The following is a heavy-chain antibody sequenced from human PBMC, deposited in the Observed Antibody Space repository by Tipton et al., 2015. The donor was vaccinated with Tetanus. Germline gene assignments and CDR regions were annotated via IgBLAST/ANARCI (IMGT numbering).Heavy chain of an antibody. CDR1: GDSVSGYY. J-gene: IGHJ1*01. CDR2: VYYTGDT. Sequence: TLSLTCTVSGDSVSGYYWSWIRQPPGKGLEWVGYVYYTGDTNYNPSLKSRVTISMDRSENQISLKMTSVTAADTAVYYCAGVTAQRTELYFEQCGQGTQVTVAS. CDR3: AGVTAQRTELYFEQ. D-gene: IGHD2-8*02. V-gene: IGHV4-59*02.